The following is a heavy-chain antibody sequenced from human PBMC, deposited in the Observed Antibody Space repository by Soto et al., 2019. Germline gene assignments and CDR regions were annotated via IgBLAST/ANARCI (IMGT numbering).Heavy chain of an antibody. D-gene: IGHD6-6*01. CDR2: ISSSSSYI. Sequence: PGGSLRLSCAASGFTFSSYSMNWVRQAPGKGLEWVSSISSSSSYIYYADSVKGRFTISRDNAKNSLYLQMNSLRAEDTAVYYCARRSGIAARNYYYGMDAWGQGTTVTVSS. CDR1: GFTFSSYS. CDR3: ARRSGIAARNYYYGMDA. V-gene: IGHV3-21*01. J-gene: IGHJ6*02.